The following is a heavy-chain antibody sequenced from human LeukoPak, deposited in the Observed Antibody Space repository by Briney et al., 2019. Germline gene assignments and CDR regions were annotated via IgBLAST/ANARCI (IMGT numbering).Heavy chain of an antibody. D-gene: IGHD3-16*02. CDR1: GYTFSSYV. J-gene: IGHJ3*02. CDR3: ARRASLEI. Sequence: ASVKVSCKASGYTFSSYVISWVRQAPGQGLEWMGWINAYNGNTKYVQKVQGRVTMTTDTSTSTAYMEVRSLRSDGTAVYYCARRASLEIWGQGTMVTVSS. CDR2: INAYNGNT. V-gene: IGHV1-18*01.